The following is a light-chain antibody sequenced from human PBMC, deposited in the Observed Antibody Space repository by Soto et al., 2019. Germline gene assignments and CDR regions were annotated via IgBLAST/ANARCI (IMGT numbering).Light chain of an antibody. Sequence: EIVMRQSPSTLSVSPGERATLSCSASQSVSSNLAWYQQKPGQAPRLLIYGASTRATGIPARFSGSGSGTEFTLTISSLQSEDFAVYYCQQYNNWLPAAFGPGTKVDIK. J-gene: IGKJ3*01. CDR2: GAS. CDR1: QSVSSN. V-gene: IGKV3-15*01. CDR3: QQYNNWLPAA.